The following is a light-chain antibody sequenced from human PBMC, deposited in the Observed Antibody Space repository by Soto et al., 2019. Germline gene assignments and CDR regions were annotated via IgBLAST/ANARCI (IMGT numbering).Light chain of an antibody. Sequence: IVMTPSPATLSVSTRARATLSCRAGQTIYSNVAWYQQRPGQAPRLLIYRASTRATGVPARFSGSGSGTEFTLTISGLQSEDFATYYCQQSGTTWTFGQGTKVDIK. CDR1: QTIYSN. CDR2: RAS. J-gene: IGKJ1*01. V-gene: IGKV3-15*01. CDR3: QQSGTTWT.